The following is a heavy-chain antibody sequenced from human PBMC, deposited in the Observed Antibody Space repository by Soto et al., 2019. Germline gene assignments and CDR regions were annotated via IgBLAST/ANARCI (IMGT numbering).Heavy chain of an antibody. V-gene: IGHV1-18*04. CDR2: VNPNSANT. D-gene: IGHD6-19*01. CDR1: GYLFSSYY. Sequence: ASVKVSCKASGYLFSSYYVNWVRPAPGQGLEWMGWVNPNSANTNYAEKFQGRVTMTTDTSASTVYMELRSLRSEDPAVFYCRSPRSGSSDLWGR. J-gene: IGHJ2*01. CDR3: RSPRSGSSDL.